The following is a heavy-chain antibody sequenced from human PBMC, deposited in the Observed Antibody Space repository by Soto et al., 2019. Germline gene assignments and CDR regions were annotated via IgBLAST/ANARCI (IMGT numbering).Heavy chain of an antibody. CDR2: INPNSGGT. J-gene: IGHJ5*02. D-gene: IGHD3-9*01. Sequence: ASVKVSCKASGYTFTGYYMHWVRQAPGQGLEWMGWINPNSGGTNYAQEFQGRVTMTRDTSISTAYMELSRLRSDDTAVYYCARDRGIILTGPKGWFEPWGQGTLVTVSS. CDR3: ARDRGIILTGPKGWFEP. V-gene: IGHV1-2*02. CDR1: GYTFTGYY.